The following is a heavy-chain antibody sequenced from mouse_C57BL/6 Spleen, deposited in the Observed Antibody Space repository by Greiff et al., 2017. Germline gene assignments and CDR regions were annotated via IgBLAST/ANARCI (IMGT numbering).Heavy chain of an antibody. CDR2: INPYNGGT. V-gene: IGHV1-19*01. Sequence: EVQLQQSGPVLVKPGASVKMSCKASGYTFTDYYMNWVKQSHGKSLEWIGVINPYNGGTSYNQKFKGKATLTVDKSSSTAYMELNSLTSEDSAVYYCARGITTVVATPYYAMDYWGQGTSVTVSS. CDR1: GYTFTDYY. J-gene: IGHJ4*01. CDR3: ARGITTVVATPYYAMDY. D-gene: IGHD1-1*01.